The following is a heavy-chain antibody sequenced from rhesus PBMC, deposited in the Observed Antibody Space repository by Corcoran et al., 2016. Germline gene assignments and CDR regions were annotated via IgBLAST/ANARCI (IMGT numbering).Heavy chain of an antibody. V-gene: IGHV4-173*01. CDR1: GGSSSGYY. CDR2: IAGSGGST. J-gene: IGHJ4*01. CDR3: ASRRISGLDY. Sequence: QVQLQESGPGLVKPSEPLSLTCAVPGGSSSGYYWSWIRQPPGKVLVWIGRIAGSGGSTDYNPSLKRRVTISTDTAKNQFSLKLSSVTAADTAVYYCASRRISGLDYWGQGVLVTVSS. D-gene: IGHD1-1-1*01.